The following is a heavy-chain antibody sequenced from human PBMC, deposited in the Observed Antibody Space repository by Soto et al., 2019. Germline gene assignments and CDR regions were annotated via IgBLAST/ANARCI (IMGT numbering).Heavy chain of an antibody. D-gene: IGHD6-13*01. CDR1: GFTFSGYG. Sequence: EVQLLEPGGDLVQRGGSLRLSCAASGFTFSGYGMSWVRKGPGKGLEWVSSITSSGSNTYYVDSVKGRFTISRDNSKNTLYLQMNSLTVEDTAVYYCAKEQGRVAAALDYWGQGTLVTVSS. J-gene: IGHJ4*02. CDR2: ITSSGSNT. CDR3: AKEQGRVAAALDY. V-gene: IGHV3-23*01.